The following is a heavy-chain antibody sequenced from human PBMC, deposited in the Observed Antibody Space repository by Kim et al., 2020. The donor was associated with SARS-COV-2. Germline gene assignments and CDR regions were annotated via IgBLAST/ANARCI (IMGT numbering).Heavy chain of an antibody. J-gene: IGHJ3*02. Sequence: SETLSLTCAVYGGSFSGYYWSWIRQPPGKGLEWIGEINHSGSTNYNPSLKSRVTISVDTSKNQFSLKLSSVTAADTAVYYCARGVFQTGAPYAFDIWGQGTMVTVSS. CDR2: INHSGST. CDR3: ARGVFQTGAPYAFDI. V-gene: IGHV4-34*01. CDR1: GGSFSGYY. D-gene: IGHD7-27*01.